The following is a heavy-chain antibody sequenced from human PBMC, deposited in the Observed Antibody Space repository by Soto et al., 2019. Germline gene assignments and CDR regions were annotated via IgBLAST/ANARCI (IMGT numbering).Heavy chain of an antibody. J-gene: IGHJ4*02. CDR1: GFTFSSYG. Sequence: GGSLRLSCAASGFTFSSYGMHWVRQAPGKGLEWVAVISYDGSNKYYADSVKGRFTISRDNSKNTLYLQMNSLRAEDTAVYYCAKDRRQQTNVLGYFDYWGQGTLVTVSS. CDR3: AKDRRQQTNVLGYFDY. CDR2: ISYDGSNK. V-gene: IGHV3-30*18. D-gene: IGHD6-13*01.